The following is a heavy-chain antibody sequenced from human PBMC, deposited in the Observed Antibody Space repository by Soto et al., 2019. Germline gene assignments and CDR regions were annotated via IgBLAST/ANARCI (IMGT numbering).Heavy chain of an antibody. Sequence: QVQLQQWGAGLLKPSETLSITCAVYGGSFSGYYWSWIRQPPGKGLEWIGEINHSGSTNYNPSLKSRVTISVDTSKNQFSLKLSSVTAAVTAVYYCAREGGGNIVVLTAFDYWGQGTLVTVSS. CDR3: AREGGGNIVVLTAFDY. D-gene: IGHD2-21*02. CDR2: INHSGST. V-gene: IGHV4-34*01. J-gene: IGHJ4*02. CDR1: GGSFSGYY.